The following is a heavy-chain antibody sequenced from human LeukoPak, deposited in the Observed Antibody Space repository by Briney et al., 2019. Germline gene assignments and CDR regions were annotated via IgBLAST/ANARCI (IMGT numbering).Heavy chain of an antibody. V-gene: IGHV3-48*04. J-gene: IGHJ4*02. CDR1: GFIFRNYN. CDR3: ARLNTDWRADY. CDR2: ITSRGRPI. Sequence: GGSLRLSCAASGFIFRNYNMNWARQAPGKGLEWVSYITSRGRPITYADSVKGRFTISRDNAKNSLYLQMNSLRAEDTAVYYCARLNTDWRADYWGQGTLVTVSS. D-gene: IGHD3-9*01.